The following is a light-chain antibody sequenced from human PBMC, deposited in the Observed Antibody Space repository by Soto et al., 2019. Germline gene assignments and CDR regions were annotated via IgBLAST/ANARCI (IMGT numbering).Light chain of an antibody. Sequence: QSVLTQPASVSGSPGQSITISCTGTSSDVGVSDYVSWYQHHPGKAPRLIIYDVSNRPSGVSNRFSGSKSGNTASLTISGLPAEDEADYYCSSSTSSSTSVFGGGTKLTVL. CDR3: SSSTSSSTSV. V-gene: IGLV2-14*03. J-gene: IGLJ2*01. CDR2: DVS. CDR1: SSDVGVSDY.